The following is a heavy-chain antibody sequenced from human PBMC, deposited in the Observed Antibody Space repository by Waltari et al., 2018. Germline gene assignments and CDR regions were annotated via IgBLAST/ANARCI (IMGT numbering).Heavy chain of an antibody. CDR1: GGSISSYY. J-gene: IGHJ3*02. CDR2: IYYSGST. Sequence: QVQLQESGPGLVKPSETLSLTCTVSGGSISSYYWSWIRQPPGKGLEWIGYIYYSGSTNYNPSLKSRVTISRDNVKNSLYLQMDSLRAEDTAVYYCARDNWNDADAFDIWGQGTVVTVSS. CDR3: ARDNWNDADAFDI. V-gene: IGHV4-59*12. D-gene: IGHD1-1*01.